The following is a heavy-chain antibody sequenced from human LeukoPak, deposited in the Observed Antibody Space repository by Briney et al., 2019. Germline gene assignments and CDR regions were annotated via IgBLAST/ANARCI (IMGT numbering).Heavy chain of an antibody. CDR2: IYYSGST. CDR1: GGSISSSSYY. CDR3: ASLYSSSSKY. D-gene: IGHD6-6*01. Sequence: PSETLSLTCTVSGGSISSSSYYWDWIRQPPGKGLEWIGNIYYSGSTYYNPSLKSRVTISVDTSKNQFSLKLCSVTAADTAVYYCASLYSSSSKYWGQGTLVTVSS. V-gene: IGHV4-39*01. J-gene: IGHJ4*02.